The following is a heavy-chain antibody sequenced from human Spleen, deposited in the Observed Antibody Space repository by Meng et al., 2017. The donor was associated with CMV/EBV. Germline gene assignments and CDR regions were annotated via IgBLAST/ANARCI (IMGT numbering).Heavy chain of an antibody. D-gene: IGHD1-26*01. CDR1: GFTFSSYA. V-gene: IGHV3-23*01. CDR2: ISGSGSGT. Sequence: SGFTFSSYAMSWVRQAPGKGLEWVSAISGSGSGTYYADSVKGRFTISRDNSKNTLYLQMNSLRADDTAVYYCAKDCYSGSPDYFDYWGQGTLVTVSS. J-gene: IGHJ4*02. CDR3: AKDCYSGSPDYFDY.